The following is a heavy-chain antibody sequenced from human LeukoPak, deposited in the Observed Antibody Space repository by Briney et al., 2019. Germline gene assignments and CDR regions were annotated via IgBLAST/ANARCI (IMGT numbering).Heavy chain of an antibody. D-gene: IGHD1-26*01. V-gene: IGHV3-30*02. Sequence: GGSLRLSCAASGFTFSLYGLHWVRQAPDKGLEWVAFIRNDGSDKYYTDSVKGRFTISRDNSKNMVYLQMNSLRAEDTAIYYCAKERDLVAVTYYFDYWGQGTLVTVSS. CDR1: GFTFSLYG. CDR2: IRNDGSDK. J-gene: IGHJ4*02. CDR3: AKERDLVAVTYYFDY.